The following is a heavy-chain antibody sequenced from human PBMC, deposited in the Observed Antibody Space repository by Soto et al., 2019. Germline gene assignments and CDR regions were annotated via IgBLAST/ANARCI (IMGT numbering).Heavy chain of an antibody. CDR1: GFTFSSYS. J-gene: IGHJ4*02. CDR2: ISSSSSTI. D-gene: IGHD3-10*01. CDR3: ARGRAFSITMVRGVTEYYFDY. V-gene: IGHV3-48*01. Sequence: GESLKISCAASGFTFSSYSMNWVRQAPGKGLEWVSYISSSSSTIYYADSVKGRFTISRDNAKNSLFLQMNGLRAEDTAVYYCARGRAFSITMVRGVTEYYFDYWGQGTLVTVSS.